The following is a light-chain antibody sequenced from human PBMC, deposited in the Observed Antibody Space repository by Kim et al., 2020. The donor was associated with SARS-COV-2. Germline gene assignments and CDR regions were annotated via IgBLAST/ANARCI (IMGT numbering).Light chain of an antibody. Sequence: PGERVTHSCRASQSVSSSYLTWYQQKPGQAPRLLIYGASTRATGIPARFSGSGSGTDFTLTISSLQPEDFAVYYCQQDYNLPPTFGQGTKVDIK. CDR3: QQDYNLPPT. CDR2: GAS. J-gene: IGKJ1*01. V-gene: IGKV3D-7*01. CDR1: QSVSSSY.